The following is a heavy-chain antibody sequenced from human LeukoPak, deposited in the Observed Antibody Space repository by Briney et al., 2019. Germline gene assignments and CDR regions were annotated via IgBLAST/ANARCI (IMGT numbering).Heavy chain of an antibody. CDR2: MNPNSGNT. Sequence: VASVKVSCKASGYTFTSYDINWVRQATGQGLEWMGWMNPNSGNTGYAQKFQGRVTMTRNTSISTAYMELSSLRSEDTAVYYCARDQHSGSGWYGTSDYWGQGTLVTVSS. D-gene: IGHD6-19*01. V-gene: IGHV1-8*01. J-gene: IGHJ4*02. CDR1: GYTFTSYD. CDR3: ARDQHSGSGWYGTSDY.